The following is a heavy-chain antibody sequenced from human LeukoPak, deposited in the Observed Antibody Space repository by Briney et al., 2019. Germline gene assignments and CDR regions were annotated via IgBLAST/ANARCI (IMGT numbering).Heavy chain of an antibody. D-gene: IGHD5-12*01. V-gene: IGHV4-61*02. Sequence: SQTLSLTCTVSGGSISSDSHYWNWIRQPAGKGLEWIGRIYTSGSTNYNPSLNPSLKSRATISIDTYKNQFSLRLSAVTAADTAVYYCARDGLSDAFDIWGQGTMVTVSS. J-gene: IGHJ3*02. CDR2: IYTSGST. CDR3: ARDGLSDAFDI. CDR1: GGSISSDSHY.